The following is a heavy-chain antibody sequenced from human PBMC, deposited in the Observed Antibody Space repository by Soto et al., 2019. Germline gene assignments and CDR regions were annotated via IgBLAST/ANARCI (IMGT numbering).Heavy chain of an antibody. Sequence: SETLSLTCTVSGGSISSYYWSWIRQPAGKGLEWIGRIYTSGSTTYNPSLKSRVTMSVDTSKNQFSLKLSSVTAADTAVYYCARGVAAYCGGDGQTIYFDYWGQGTLVTVSS. J-gene: IGHJ4*02. CDR2: IYTSGST. CDR1: GGSISSYY. CDR3: ARGVAAYCGGDGQTIYFDY. D-gene: IGHD2-21*02. V-gene: IGHV4-4*07.